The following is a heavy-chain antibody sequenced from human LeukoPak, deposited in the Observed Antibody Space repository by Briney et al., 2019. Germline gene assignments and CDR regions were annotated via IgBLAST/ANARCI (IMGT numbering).Heavy chain of an antibody. J-gene: IGHJ4*02. CDR3: AKVRDSGSYGN. Sequence: GGSLRLSCAASGFTFSSYAMSWVRQAPGKGLEWVSAISGSGGSTYYADSVKGRFTISRDNSKNTLYLQMDSLRAEDTAVYYCAKVRDSGSYGNWGQGTLVTVSS. CDR1: GFTFSSYA. D-gene: IGHD1-26*01. V-gene: IGHV3-23*01. CDR2: ISGSGGST.